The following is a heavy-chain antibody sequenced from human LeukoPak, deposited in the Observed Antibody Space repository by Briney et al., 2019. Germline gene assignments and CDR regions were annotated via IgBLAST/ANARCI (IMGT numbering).Heavy chain of an antibody. V-gene: IGHV4-39*01. CDR3: ARRKYPYYLDY. D-gene: IGHD2-2*01. Sequence: SETLSLTCTVSGGSINSKNNYWGWIRQPPGKGLEWIAIISDTGTTYYSPSLKSRLTISVDTSKNQFSLTLSSVTAADTAVYYCARRKYPYYLDYWGQGTLVTVSS. J-gene: IGHJ4*02. CDR2: ISDTGTT. CDR1: GGSINSKNNY.